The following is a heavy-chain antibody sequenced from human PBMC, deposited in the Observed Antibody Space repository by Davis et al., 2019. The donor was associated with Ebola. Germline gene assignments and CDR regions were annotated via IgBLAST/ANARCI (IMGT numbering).Heavy chain of an antibody. CDR3: ASLGCSGGSCYNGLNY. D-gene: IGHD2-15*01. CDR2: IYYSGST. CDR1: GGSISSYY. Sequence: GSLRLSCTVSGGSISSYYWSWIRQPPGKGLEWIGYIYYSGSTNYNPSLKSRVTISVDTSKNQFSLKLSSMTAADTAVYYCASLGCSGGSCYNGLNYWGQGTLVTVSS. V-gene: IGHV4-59*08. J-gene: IGHJ4*02.